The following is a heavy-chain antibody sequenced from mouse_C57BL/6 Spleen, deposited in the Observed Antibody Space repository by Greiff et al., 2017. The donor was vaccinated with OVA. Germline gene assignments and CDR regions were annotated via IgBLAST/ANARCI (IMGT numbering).Heavy chain of an antibody. CDR2: INPNNGGT. CDR1: GYTFTDYY. CDR3: ARYCYDGWFAY. V-gene: IGHV1-26*01. D-gene: IGHD1-1*01. Sequence: EVQLQQSGPELVKPGASVKISCKASGYTFTDYYMNWVKQSHGKSLEWIGDINPNNGGTSYNQKFKGKATLTVDKSSSTAYMELRSLTSEDSAVYYCARYCYDGWFAYWGQGTLLTVSA. J-gene: IGHJ3*01.